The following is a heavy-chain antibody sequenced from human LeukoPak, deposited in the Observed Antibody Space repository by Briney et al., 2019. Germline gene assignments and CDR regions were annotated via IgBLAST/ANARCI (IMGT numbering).Heavy chain of an antibody. D-gene: IGHD1-26*01. V-gene: IGHV5-10-1*01. CDR1: GYPSTSYC. Sequence: PGESLQISCQGSGYPSTSYCISWARQLPGKGLEWMGTIDPSDSYTNYSPSFQGHVTISADKSISTAYLQWSSLKASDTAMYYCARQGAWFDPWGQGTLVTVSS. CDR2: IDPSDSYT. CDR3: ARQGAWFDP. J-gene: IGHJ5*02.